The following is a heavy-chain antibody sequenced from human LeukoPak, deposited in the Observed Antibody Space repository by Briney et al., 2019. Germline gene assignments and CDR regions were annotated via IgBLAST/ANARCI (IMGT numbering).Heavy chain of an antibody. J-gene: IGHJ4*02. V-gene: IGHV3-49*04. CDR2: IRNKVYGGTI. CDR3: LRYYGSGSLSGY. D-gene: IGHD3-10*01. Sequence: GGSLRLSCTDSGFNFGDYAMGWVRRAPGKGLEWVGFIRNKVYGGTIEYTAAVKGRFTISRDDSKSIAFLQMDSLKTEDTAVYYCLRYYGSGSLSGYWGQGTLVTVSS. CDR1: GFNFGDYA.